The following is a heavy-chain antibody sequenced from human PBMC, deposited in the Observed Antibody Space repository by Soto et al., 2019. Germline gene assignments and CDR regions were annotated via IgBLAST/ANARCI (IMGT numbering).Heavy chain of an antibody. V-gene: IGHV3-43D*03. CDR1: GFTFDDYA. CDR2: ISWDGGST. D-gene: IGHD3-16*01. CDR3: AKDGGRGSHDAFDI. J-gene: IGHJ3*02. Sequence: GGSLRLSCAASGFTFDDYAMHWVRQAPGKGLEWVSLISWDGGSTYYADSVKGRFTISRDNSKNSLYLQMNSLRAEDTALYYCAKDGGRGSHDAFDIWGRGTMVTVSS.